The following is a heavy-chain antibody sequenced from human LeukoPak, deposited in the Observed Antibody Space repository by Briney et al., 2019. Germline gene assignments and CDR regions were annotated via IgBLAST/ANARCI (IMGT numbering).Heavy chain of an antibody. CDR3: ARVNLLQSRSPGGYAFDI. Sequence: GGSLRLSCAASGFTFSSYEMNWVRQAPGKGLEWVSYIRSSGSNILYADSVKGRFTISRDNAKNSLYLQMNSLRAEDTAVYYCARVNLLQSRSPGGYAFDIWGQGTMVTVSS. CDR2: IRSSGSNI. CDR1: GFTFSSYE. V-gene: IGHV3-48*03. D-gene: IGHD5-24*01. J-gene: IGHJ3*02.